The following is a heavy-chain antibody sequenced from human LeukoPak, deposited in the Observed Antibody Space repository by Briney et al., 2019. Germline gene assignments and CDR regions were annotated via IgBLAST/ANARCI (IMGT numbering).Heavy chain of an antibody. D-gene: IGHD3-10*01. CDR2: INSDGSST. Sequence: GGSLRLSCAASGFTFSSYWMHWVRHAPGKGLVWVSRINSDGSSTSYADSVKGRFTISRDNAKNTLYLQMNSLRAEDTAVYYCARGQNYYGSGSLGYWGQGTLVTVSS. CDR3: ARGQNYYGSGSLGY. J-gene: IGHJ4*02. CDR1: GFTFSSYW. V-gene: IGHV3-74*01.